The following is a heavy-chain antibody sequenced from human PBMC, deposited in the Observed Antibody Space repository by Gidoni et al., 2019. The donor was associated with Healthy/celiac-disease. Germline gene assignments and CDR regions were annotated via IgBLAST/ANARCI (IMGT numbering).Heavy chain of an antibody. D-gene: IGHD2-15*01. Sequence: QVQLQESGPGLVKPSQTLSLTCTVSGGSISSGDYYWSWIRQPPGKGLEWIGNIYYSGSTYYNPSLKSRVTISVDTSKNQFSLKLSSVTAADTAVYYCARERGYCSGGSCYVHGYFQHWGQGTLVTVSS. J-gene: IGHJ1*01. V-gene: IGHV4-30-4*01. CDR1: GGSISSGDYY. CDR3: ARERGYCSGGSCYVHGYFQH. CDR2: IYYSGST.